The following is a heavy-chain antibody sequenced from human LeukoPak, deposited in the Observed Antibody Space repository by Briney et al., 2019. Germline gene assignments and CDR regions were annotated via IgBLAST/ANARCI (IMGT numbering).Heavy chain of an antibody. V-gene: IGHV3-7*01. D-gene: IGHD1-7*01. CDR3: ARDGSELHY. CDR1: GFTVSSNY. CDR2: IKQDGSEE. J-gene: IGHJ4*02. Sequence: PGGSLRLSCAASGFTVSSNYMTWVRQAPGKGLEWVANIKQDGSEEHYVDSVKGRFTISRDNAKNSLYLQMNSLRAEDTAAYYCARDGSELHYWGQGTRVTVSS.